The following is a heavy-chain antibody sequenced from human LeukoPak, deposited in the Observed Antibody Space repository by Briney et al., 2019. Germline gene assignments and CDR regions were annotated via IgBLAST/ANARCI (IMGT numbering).Heavy chain of an antibody. D-gene: IGHD3-10*01. CDR1: GFTFSSYA. Sequence: GGSLRLSCAASGFTFSSYAMSWVRQAPGKGLEWVSAISGSGGSTYYADSEKGRFTISRDNSKNTLYLQMNSLRAEDTAVYYCAKVRITMVRGVIITEYFQHWGQGTLVTVSS. J-gene: IGHJ1*01. CDR2: ISGSGGST. CDR3: AKVRITMVRGVIITEYFQH. V-gene: IGHV3-23*01.